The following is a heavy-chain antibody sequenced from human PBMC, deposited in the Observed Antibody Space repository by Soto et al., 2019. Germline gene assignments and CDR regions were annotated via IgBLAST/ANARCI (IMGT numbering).Heavy chain of an antibody. Sequence: GGSLRLSCAASGFTFSSYSMNWVRQAQGKGLEWVSSISSSSSYIHYADSVKGRFTISRDNAKNSLYLQMNSLRVEDTAVYYCARSYYGSGPYNWFDSWGQGTLVTVSS. D-gene: IGHD3-10*01. CDR2: ISSSSSYI. CDR1: GFTFSSYS. J-gene: IGHJ5*01. V-gene: IGHV3-21*01. CDR3: ARSYYGSGPYNWFDS.